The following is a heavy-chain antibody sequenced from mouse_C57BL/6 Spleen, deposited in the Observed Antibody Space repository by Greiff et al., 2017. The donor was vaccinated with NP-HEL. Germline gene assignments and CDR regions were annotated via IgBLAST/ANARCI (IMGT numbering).Heavy chain of an antibody. J-gene: IGHJ4*01. CDR1: GFTFNDYY. CDR2: IDPEDGDT. V-gene: IGHV14-2*01. CDR3: AIGDYDDAMDY. D-gene: IGHD2-4*01. Sequence: EVQLQQSGAELVKPGASVKLSCTASGFTFNDYYMHWVKQRPEQGLEWIGRIDPEDGDTKYAPKFQGKATITADTSSNTAYLQLSSLTSEDTAVYYGAIGDYDDAMDYWGQGTSVTVAS.